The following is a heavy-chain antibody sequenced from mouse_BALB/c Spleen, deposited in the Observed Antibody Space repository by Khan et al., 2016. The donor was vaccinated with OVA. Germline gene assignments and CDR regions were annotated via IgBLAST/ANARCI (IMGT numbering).Heavy chain of an antibody. CDR2: ISYSGST. V-gene: IGHV3-2*02. CDR1: GYSITSGYG. Sequence: VQLQQSGPGLVKPSQSLSLTCTVTGYSITSGYGWNWIRQFPGKKREWMGYISYSGSTNYNPSLKSRISITRDTSKNQFFLQLNSVTTEDTATYYCARTARIKYWGQGTTLTVSS. D-gene: IGHD1-2*01. CDR3: ARTARIKY. J-gene: IGHJ2*01.